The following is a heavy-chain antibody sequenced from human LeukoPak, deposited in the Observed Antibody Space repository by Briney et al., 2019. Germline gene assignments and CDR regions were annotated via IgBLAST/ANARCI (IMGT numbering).Heavy chain of an antibody. D-gene: IGHD5-18*01. J-gene: IGHJ4*02. V-gene: IGHV3-23*01. CDR2: ISGSGTST. CDR3: AKRPAYSYGAYFDY. CDR1: EFTFSNSA. Sequence: GGSLRLSCAASEFTFSNSAMSWVRQAPGKGLEWVSAISGSGTSTYYADSVRGRFTISRDNSKNTLYLQINSLRAEDTAVYYCAKRPAYSYGAYFDYWGQGTLVTVSS.